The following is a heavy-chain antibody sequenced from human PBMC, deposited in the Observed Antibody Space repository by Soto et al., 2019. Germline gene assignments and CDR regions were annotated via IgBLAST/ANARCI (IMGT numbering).Heavy chain of an antibody. CDR2: MTGDDDTT. CDR1: GFTFNNYV. Sequence: SGFTFNNYVMNWIRQAPGQGLEWISAMTGDDDTTFYVDSVKGRFTISRDNSKNTVYLQMNSLRVEDTAIYYCAKIMLPNRDINFDSWGQGTLVTVSS. J-gene: IGHJ4*02. CDR3: AKIMLPNRDINFDS. D-gene: IGHD3-16*01. V-gene: IGHV3-23*01.